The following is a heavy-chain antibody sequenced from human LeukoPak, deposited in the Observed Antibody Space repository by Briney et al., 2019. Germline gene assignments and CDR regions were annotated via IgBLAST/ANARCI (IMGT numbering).Heavy chain of an antibody. CDR2: ISNTGSNK. CDR3: ARGYSSGWSYYFDY. D-gene: IGHD6-13*01. V-gene: IGHV3-11*01. J-gene: IGHJ4*02. CDR1: GFIFSDYY. Sequence: GGSLRLSCAASGFIFSDYYMNWIRQAPGKGLEWVSYISNTGSNKYYADSVKGRFTISRDNTKKLLYLQMNSLRAEDTAVYYCARGYSSGWSYYFDYWGQGTLVTVSS.